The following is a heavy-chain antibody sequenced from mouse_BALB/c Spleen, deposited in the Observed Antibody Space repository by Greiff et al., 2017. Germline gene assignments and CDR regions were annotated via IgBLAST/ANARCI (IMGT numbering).Heavy chain of an antibody. D-gene: IGHD4-1*01. Sequence: EVKVVESGGGLVQPGGSLRLSCATSGFTFTDYYMSWVRQPPGKALEWLGFIRNKANGYTTEYSASVKGRFTISRDNSQSILYLQMNTLRAEDSATYYCARDIRVGRYFDYWGQGTTLTVSS. CDR2: IRNKANGYTT. V-gene: IGHV7-3*02. CDR1: GFTFTDYY. CDR3: ARDIRVGRYFDY. J-gene: IGHJ2*01.